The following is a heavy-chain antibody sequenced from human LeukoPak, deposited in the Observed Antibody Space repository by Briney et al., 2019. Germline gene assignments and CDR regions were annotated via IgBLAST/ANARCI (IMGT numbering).Heavy chain of an antibody. CDR1: GGSISSSSYY. CDR3: ARRVYSSGWYVFDY. D-gene: IGHD6-19*01. CDR2: IYYSGST. Sequence: SETLSLTCTVSGGSISSSSYYWGWIRQPPGKGLEWIGSIYYSGSTYYNPSPKSRVTISVDTSKNQFSLKLSSVTAADTAVYYCARRVYSSGWYVFDYWGQGTLVTVSS. V-gene: IGHV4-39*01. J-gene: IGHJ4*02.